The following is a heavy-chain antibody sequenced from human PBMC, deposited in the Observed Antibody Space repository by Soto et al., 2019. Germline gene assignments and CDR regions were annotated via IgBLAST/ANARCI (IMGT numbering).Heavy chain of an antibody. Sequence: ASVKVSCKASGYTFTRYTMNWVRQAPGQRLEWMGWINPDNGNTKSSQKFQDRVIITRDTSASTAYMDLNSLRAEDTAVYYCARDSRPGIAVAQGYWGQGTPVTVSS. V-gene: IGHV1-3*01. CDR3: ARDSRPGIAVAQGY. D-gene: IGHD6-19*01. CDR1: GYTFTRYT. CDR2: INPDNGNT. J-gene: IGHJ4*02.